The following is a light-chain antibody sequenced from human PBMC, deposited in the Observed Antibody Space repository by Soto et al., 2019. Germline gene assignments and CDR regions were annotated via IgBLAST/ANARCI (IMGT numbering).Light chain of an antibody. CDR3: QQYASSPPLT. J-gene: IGKJ4*01. CDR1: QSVSSTY. Sequence: EIVLTQSPGTLSLSPGERATLSCRASQSVSSTYLAWYQQKPGQAPRLLIYGASSRAPGIPDRFSGSGSGTDFTLTISRLEPEDFAVYYCQQYASSPPLTFGGGTKVESK. V-gene: IGKV3-20*01. CDR2: GAS.